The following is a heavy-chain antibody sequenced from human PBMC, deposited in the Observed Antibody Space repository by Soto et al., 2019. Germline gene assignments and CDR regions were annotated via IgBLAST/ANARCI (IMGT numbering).Heavy chain of an antibody. V-gene: IGHV3-23*01. J-gene: IGHJ4*02. D-gene: IGHD6-19*01. Sequence: GGSLRLSCAASGFTFSSYAMSWVRQAPGKGLEWVSAISGSGGSTYYADSVKGRFTISRDNSKNTLYLQMNSLRAEDTAVYYCAKDGSKRTYSSGWYYFDYWGQGTLVTVSS. CDR3: AKDGSKRTYSSGWYYFDY. CDR1: GFTFSSYA. CDR2: ISGSGGST.